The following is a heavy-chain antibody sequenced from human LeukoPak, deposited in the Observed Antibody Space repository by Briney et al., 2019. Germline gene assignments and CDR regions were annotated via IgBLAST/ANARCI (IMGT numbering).Heavy chain of an antibody. CDR1: GGSFSGYY. D-gene: IGHD3-3*01. J-gene: IGHJ4*02. CDR2: INHSGST. CDR3: ARRSGPFGVVIKRSSHGPIGY. V-gene: IGHV4-34*01. Sequence: SETLSLTCAVYGGSFSGYYWSWIRQPPGKGLEWIGEINHSGSTNYNPSLKSRVTISVDTSKNLFSLKLSSVTAADTAVYYCARRSGPFGVVIKRSSHGPIGYWGQGTLVTVSS.